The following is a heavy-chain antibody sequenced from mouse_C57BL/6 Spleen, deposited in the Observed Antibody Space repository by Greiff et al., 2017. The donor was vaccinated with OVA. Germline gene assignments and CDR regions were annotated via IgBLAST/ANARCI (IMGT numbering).Heavy chain of an antibody. D-gene: IGHD1-1*01. CDR3: ASPHYYGSSYYFDY. J-gene: IGHJ2*01. CDR2: INPNNGGT. CDR1: GYTFTDYN. V-gene: IGHV1-22*01. Sequence: EVKLVESGPELVKPGASVKMSCKASGYTFTDYNMHWVKQSHGKSLEWIGYINPNNGGTSYNQKFKGKATLTVNKSSSTAYMELRSLTSEDSAVYYCASPHYYGSSYYFDYWGQGTTLTVSS.